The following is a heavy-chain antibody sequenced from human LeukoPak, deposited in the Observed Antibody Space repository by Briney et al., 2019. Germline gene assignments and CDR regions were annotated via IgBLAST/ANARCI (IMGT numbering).Heavy chain of an antibody. CDR3: ARGLAVAGPFQH. Sequence: SETLSLTCTVSGGSISSYYWSWIRQPPGKRLEWIGYIYYSGSTNYNPSLKSRVTISVDTSKNQFSLKLSSVTAADTAVYYCARGLAVAGPFQHWGQGTLVTVSS. J-gene: IGHJ1*01. V-gene: IGHV4-59*01. CDR2: IYYSGST. D-gene: IGHD6-19*01. CDR1: GGSISSYY.